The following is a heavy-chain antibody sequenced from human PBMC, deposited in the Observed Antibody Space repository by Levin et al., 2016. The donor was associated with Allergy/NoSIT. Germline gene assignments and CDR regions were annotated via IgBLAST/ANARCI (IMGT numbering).Heavy chain of an antibody. D-gene: IGHD1-26*01. CDR3: ARDPGIESEAGMDV. CDR2: IYSGGST. V-gene: IGHV3-53*01. J-gene: IGHJ6*02. Sequence: ESLKISCAASGFTVSSNYMSWVRQAPGKGLEWVSVIYSGGSTYYADSVKGRFTISRDNSKNTLYLQMNSLRAEDTAVYYCARDPGIESEAGMDVWGQGTTVTVSS. CDR1: GFTVSSNY.